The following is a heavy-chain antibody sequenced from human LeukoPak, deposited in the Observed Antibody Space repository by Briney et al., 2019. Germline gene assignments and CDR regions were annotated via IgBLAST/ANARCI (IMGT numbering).Heavy chain of an antibody. Sequence: GGSLRLSCAASGFTVSSNCMSWVRQAPGKGLEWVSVIYSGGSTYYADSVKGRFTISRDNSKNTLYLQMNSLRAEDTAVYYCARDGYSYGYLSTAFDIWGQGTMVTVSS. CDR3: ARDGYSYGYLSTAFDI. V-gene: IGHV3-66*01. CDR2: IYSGGST. D-gene: IGHD5-18*01. J-gene: IGHJ3*02. CDR1: GFTVSSNC.